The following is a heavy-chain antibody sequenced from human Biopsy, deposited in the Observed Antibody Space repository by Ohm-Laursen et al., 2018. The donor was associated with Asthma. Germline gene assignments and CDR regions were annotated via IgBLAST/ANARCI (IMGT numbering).Heavy chain of an antibody. Sequence: ASVTVSCKASGYTFISYAIHWVRQAPGQRLEWMGWSNAGNGNTKYSQKFQGRVTITRDTSASTAYMELSSLRSEDTAVYYCARTYCDFLTGQVNDAFDIWGQGTMVTVSS. D-gene: IGHD3-9*01. V-gene: IGHV1-3*01. CDR2: SNAGNGNT. J-gene: IGHJ3*02. CDR3: ARTYCDFLTGQVNDAFDI. CDR1: GYTFISYA.